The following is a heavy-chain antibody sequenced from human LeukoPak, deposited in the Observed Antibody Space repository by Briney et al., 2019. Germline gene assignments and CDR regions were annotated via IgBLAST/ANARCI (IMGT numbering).Heavy chain of an antibody. CDR1: GFNLSSHW. D-gene: IGHD2-15*01. J-gene: IGHJ3*01. CDR3: ARLAAFGGGPFDV. Sequence: GSLLLSCAASGFNLSSHWMAWLRRAPGKGLEWVATIKKNANVMYYLESVKGRFTISRDDAKNSLYLQMSSLRAEDTAVFYCARLAAFGGGPFDVCGQGTGVTVSS. CDR2: IKKNANVM. V-gene: IGHV3-7*01.